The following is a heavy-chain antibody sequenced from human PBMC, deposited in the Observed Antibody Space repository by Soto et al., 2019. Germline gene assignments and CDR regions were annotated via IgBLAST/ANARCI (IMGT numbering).Heavy chain of an antibody. CDR3: ARGSSGYISSWYYFDY. J-gene: IGHJ4*02. CDR1: GFTFTDYA. V-gene: IGHV3-23*01. Sequence: GGSLRLSCAASGFTFTDYALSWVRQAPGKGLEWVATISGIGGSTYLADSVKGRLSISRDNSKNTVSLLMNSPRAEDTAVYFCARGSSGYISSWYYFDYWGRGTLAPVSS. D-gene: IGHD6-13*01. CDR2: ISGIGGST.